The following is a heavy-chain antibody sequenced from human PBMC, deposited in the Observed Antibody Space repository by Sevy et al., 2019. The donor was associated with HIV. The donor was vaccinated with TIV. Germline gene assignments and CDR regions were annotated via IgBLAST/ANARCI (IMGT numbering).Heavy chain of an antibody. CDR2: FDPEDGER. Sequence: ASVKVSCKVSGKSLTRLSTHWVRQAPGKGLEWMGSFDPEDGERIYAHKFQGRVTMSEDTSTDTAYMELSSLRSEDTAVYYCATAREYYYESSGYFDYWGQGTLVTVSS. J-gene: IGHJ4*02. CDR3: ATAREYYYESSGYFDY. D-gene: IGHD3-22*01. CDR1: GKSLTRLS. V-gene: IGHV1-24*01.